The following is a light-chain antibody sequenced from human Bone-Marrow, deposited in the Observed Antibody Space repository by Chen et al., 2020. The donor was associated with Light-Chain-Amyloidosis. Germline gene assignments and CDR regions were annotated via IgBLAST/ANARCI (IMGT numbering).Light chain of an antibody. CDR3: QQYDSYSFT. J-gene: IGKJ3*01. CDR1: QSISSW. Sequence: DIQMTQSPSTLSASIGDRVTITCRASQSISSWLDWYQQKPGKAPKLLISKASSLESGVPSRFSGSGSGTEFTLTISSLQPDDFATYYCQQYDSYSFTFGPGTKVDI. CDR2: KAS. V-gene: IGKV1-5*03.